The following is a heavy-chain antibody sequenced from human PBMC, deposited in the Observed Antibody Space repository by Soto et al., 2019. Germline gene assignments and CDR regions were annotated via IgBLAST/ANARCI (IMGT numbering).Heavy chain of an antibody. CDR2: ISAYNGNT. Sequence: ASVKVSCKASGYTFTSYGINWVRQAPGQGLEWMGWISAYNGNTNYAQKLQGRVTMTTDTSTSTAYMELRSLRSDDTAVYYCARDKTSRYYDFWSGYYSYWFDPWGQGTLVTVSS. CDR3: ARDKTSRYYDFWSGYYSYWFDP. V-gene: IGHV1-18*01. J-gene: IGHJ5*02. D-gene: IGHD3-3*01. CDR1: GYTFTSYG.